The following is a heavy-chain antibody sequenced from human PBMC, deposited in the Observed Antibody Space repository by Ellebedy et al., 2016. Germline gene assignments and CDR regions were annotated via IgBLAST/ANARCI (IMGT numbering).Heavy chain of an antibody. CDR2: ISGSADRT. D-gene: IGHD5-18*01. CDR1: GFTFSSYA. Sequence: GESLKISXAASGFTFSSYAMSWVRQAPGKGLEWVSAISGSADRTWYAHSVKGRFTIPRDNSKNTLYLQMNSLRAEDTAVYYCAKGDYVDTTMGWGQGTLVTVSS. CDR3: AKGDYVDTTMG. J-gene: IGHJ4*02. V-gene: IGHV3-23*01.